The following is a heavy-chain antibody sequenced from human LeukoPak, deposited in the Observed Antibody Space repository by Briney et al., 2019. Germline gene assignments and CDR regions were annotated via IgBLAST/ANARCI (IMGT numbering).Heavy chain of an antibody. V-gene: IGHV4-39*07. J-gene: IGHJ4*02. D-gene: IGHD3-10*01. CDR3: ARDCVNPLWFGELSYYFDY. Sequence: SETLSLTCTVSGGSISSSSYYWGRIRQPPGKGLEWIGSIYYSGSTYYNPSLKSRVTISVDTSKNQFSLKLSSVTAADTAVYYCARDCVNPLWFGELSYYFDYWGQGTLVTVSS. CDR2: IYYSGST. CDR1: GGSISSSSYY.